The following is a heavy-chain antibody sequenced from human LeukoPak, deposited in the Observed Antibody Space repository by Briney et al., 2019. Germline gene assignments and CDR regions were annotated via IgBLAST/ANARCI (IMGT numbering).Heavy chain of an antibody. J-gene: IGHJ3*02. V-gene: IGHV1-18*01. CDR1: GYTFTSYG. CDR3: ARDCSSTSCYSSDAFDI. CDR2: ISAYNGNT. Sequence: ASVKVSCKASGYTFTSYGISWVRQAPGQGLEWMGWISAYNGNTNYAQKLQGRVTKTTDTSTSTAYMELRSLRSDDTAVYYCARDCSSTSCYSSDAFDIWGQGTMVTVSS. D-gene: IGHD2-2*01.